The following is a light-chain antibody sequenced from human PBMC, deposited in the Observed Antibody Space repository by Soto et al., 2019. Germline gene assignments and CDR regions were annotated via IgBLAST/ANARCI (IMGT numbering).Light chain of an antibody. CDR3: QQYNDYSPYT. J-gene: IGKJ2*01. CDR2: KAS. V-gene: IGKV1-5*03. CDR1: QSISSW. Sequence: DIQMTQSPSTLSASVGDRVTITCRASQSISSWLAWYQQKPGKAPKLLIYKASILESGVPSRFSGSGSGTEFTLTISSLQPDDFATYDCQQYNDYSPYTFGQGTKLEIK.